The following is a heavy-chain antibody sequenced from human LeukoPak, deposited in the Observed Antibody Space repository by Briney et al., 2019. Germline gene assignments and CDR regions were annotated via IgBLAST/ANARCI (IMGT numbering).Heavy chain of an antibody. Sequence: SETLSLTCAVSGDSISGTNWWSWVRQSPGKGLEWIGEMYHTGSSNYNPSLKSRVTISVDTSKNQFSLKLSSATAADTAVYYCARFPGSAEYRHYYYMDVWGKGTTVTVSS. V-gene: IGHV4-4*02. CDR3: ARFPGSAEYRHYYYMDV. CDR2: MYHTGSS. J-gene: IGHJ6*03. CDR1: GDSISGTNW. D-gene: IGHD2-15*01.